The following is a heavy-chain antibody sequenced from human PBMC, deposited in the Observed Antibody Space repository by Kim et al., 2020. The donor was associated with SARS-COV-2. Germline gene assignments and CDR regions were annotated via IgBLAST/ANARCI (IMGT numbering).Heavy chain of an antibody. CDR3: ARADLWSGYYGRGWFDP. CDR1: GFTFSSYW. V-gene: IGHV3-7*03. D-gene: IGHD3-3*01. J-gene: IGHJ5*02. Sequence: AGSLRLSCAASGFTFSSYWMSWVRQAPGKGLEWVANIKQDGSEKYYVDSVKGRFTISRDNAKNSLYLQMNSLRAEDTAVYYCARADLWSGYYGRGWFDPWGQGTLVTVSS. CDR2: IKQDGSEK.